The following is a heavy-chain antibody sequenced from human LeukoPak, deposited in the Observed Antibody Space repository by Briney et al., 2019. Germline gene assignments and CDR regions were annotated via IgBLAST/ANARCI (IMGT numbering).Heavy chain of an antibody. Sequence: GGSLRLSCAASGFTFSSYALSWARQAPEKGLEWVSGISGSGGSTYYADSVKGRFTIARDNSKNTLYLQMNGLRAEDTAVYYCAKDFGYCINGVCYGTPFDYWGQGALVTVSS. CDR2: ISGSGGST. J-gene: IGHJ4*02. CDR1: GFTFSSYA. D-gene: IGHD2-8*01. CDR3: AKDFGYCINGVCYGTPFDY. V-gene: IGHV3-23*01.